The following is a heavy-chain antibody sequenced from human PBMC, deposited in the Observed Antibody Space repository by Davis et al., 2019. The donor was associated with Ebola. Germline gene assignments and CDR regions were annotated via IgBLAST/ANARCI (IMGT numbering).Heavy chain of an antibody. D-gene: IGHD3-9*01. V-gene: IGHV4-30-4*08. J-gene: IGHJ5*02. CDR3: ARVMNYDILTGGSDWFDP. CDR1: GGSISSSSYY. Sequence: SETLSLTCTVSGGSISSSSYYWGWIRQPPGKGLEWIGYIYYSGSTYYNPSLKSRVTISVDTSKNQFSLKLSPVTAADTAVYYWARVMNYDILTGGSDWFDPWGQGTLVTVSS. CDR2: IYYSGST.